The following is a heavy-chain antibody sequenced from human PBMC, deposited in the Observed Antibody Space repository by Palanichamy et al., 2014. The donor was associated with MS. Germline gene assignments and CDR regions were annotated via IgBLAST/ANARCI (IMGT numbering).Heavy chain of an antibody. CDR2: IKSTTDGGTI. CDR1: GFTFSAVW. Sequence: EEQLVESWGGVGKPGGSLRLSCTASGFTFSAVWMTWIRQAPGKGLEWVGRIKSTTDGGTIDYAASVKGRFTISRDDSRDTLYLEMNSLKSEDTAVYYCATGRRVWFFDIWGRGTLVTVSS. D-gene: IGHD1-1*01. V-gene: IGHV3-15*01. CDR3: ATGRRVWFFDI. J-gene: IGHJ2*01.